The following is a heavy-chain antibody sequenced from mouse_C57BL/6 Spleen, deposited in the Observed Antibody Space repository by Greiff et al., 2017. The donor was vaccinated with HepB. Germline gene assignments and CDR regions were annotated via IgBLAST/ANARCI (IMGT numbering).Heavy chain of an antibody. J-gene: IGHJ4*01. D-gene: IGHD1-1*01. CDR1: GYTFTSYW. V-gene: IGHV1-69*01. CDR3: AGATVVAGAMDY. Sequence: QVQLQQPGAELVMPGASVKLSCKASGYTFTSYWMHWVKQRPGQGLEWIGEIDPSDSYTNYNQKFKGKSTLTVDKSSSTAYMQLSSLTSEDSAVYYCAGATVVAGAMDYWGQGTSVTVSS. CDR2: IDPSDSYT.